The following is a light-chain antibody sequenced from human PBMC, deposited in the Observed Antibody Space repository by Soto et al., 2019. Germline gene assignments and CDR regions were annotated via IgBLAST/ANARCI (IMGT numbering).Light chain of an antibody. CDR1: QSVLYSSNNKNY. V-gene: IGKV4-1*01. Sequence: DILLTHSPYSLAVSLGERATINCKSSQSVLYSSNNKNYLVWYQQKPGQPPKLLIYWASTRESGVPDRFSGSGSGTDFTLTISSLQAEDVAVYYCQQYYSTPLTFGGGTKVAIK. J-gene: IGKJ4*01. CDR3: QQYYSTPLT. CDR2: WAS.